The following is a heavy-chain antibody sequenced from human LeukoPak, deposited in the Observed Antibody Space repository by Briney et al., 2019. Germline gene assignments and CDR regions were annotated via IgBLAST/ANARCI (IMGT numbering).Heavy chain of an antibody. CDR3: AKEELRYFDWLSTRLDY. CDR1: GLTVSTNY. D-gene: IGHD3-9*01. CDR2: IHSVGST. V-gene: IGHV3-53*05. Sequence: GGSLRLSCTASGLTVSTNYVTWVRQAPGKGLEWVSVIHSVGSTYYADSVKGRFTISRDNSKNTLYLQMNSLRAEDTAVYYCAKEELRYFDWLSTRLDYWGQGTLVTVSS. J-gene: IGHJ4*02.